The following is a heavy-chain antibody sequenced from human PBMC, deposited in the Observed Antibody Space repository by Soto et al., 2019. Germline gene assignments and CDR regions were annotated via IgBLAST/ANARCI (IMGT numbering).Heavy chain of an antibody. D-gene: IGHD2-21*02. CDR1: GFSLSTSGVG. CDR2: IYWDDDK. J-gene: IGHJ6*02. V-gene: IGHV2-5*02. CDR3: AQSRCGGDCLQYYASHYYYGMDV. Sequence: QITLKESGPTLVKPTQTLMLTCSFSGFSLSTSGVGVGWIRQPPGKALEWLALIYWDDDKRYSPSLRSRLTVTKDTSKNQVVLIMTNMDPVDTATYYCAQSRCGGDCLQYYASHYYYGMDVWGQGTTVTVSS.